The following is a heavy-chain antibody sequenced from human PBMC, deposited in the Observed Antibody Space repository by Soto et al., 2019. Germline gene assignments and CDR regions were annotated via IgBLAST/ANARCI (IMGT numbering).Heavy chain of an antibody. Sequence: LRLSCAASGFTFSSYAMSWVRQAPGKGLEWVSAISGSGGNTYYADSVKGRFTISRDNSKNTLYLQMNSLRAEDTAVYYCAQNQGSLLWFGELSVNFDYWGQGTLVTVSS. V-gene: IGHV3-23*01. J-gene: IGHJ4*02. CDR2: ISGSGGNT. CDR1: GFTFSSYA. CDR3: AQNQGSLLWFGELSVNFDY. D-gene: IGHD3-10*01.